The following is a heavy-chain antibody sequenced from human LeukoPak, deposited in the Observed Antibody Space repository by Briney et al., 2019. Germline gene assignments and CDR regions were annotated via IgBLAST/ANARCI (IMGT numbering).Heavy chain of an antibody. D-gene: IGHD3-22*01. V-gene: IGHV4-59*01. CDR2: IYYSGGT. CDR3: ARDGRGYPAYYFDY. CDR1: GGSISSYY. Sequence: SETLSLTCTVSGGSISSYYWSWIRQPPGKGLEWIGYIYYSGGTNYNPSLKSRVTISVDTSKNQFSLKLSSMTAADTAVYYCARDGRGYPAYYFDYWGQGTLVTVSS. J-gene: IGHJ4*02.